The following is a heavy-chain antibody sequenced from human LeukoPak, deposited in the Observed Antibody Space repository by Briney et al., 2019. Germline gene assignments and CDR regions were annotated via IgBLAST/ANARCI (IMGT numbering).Heavy chain of an antibody. CDR2: ISGNGFNT. J-gene: IGHJ4*02. D-gene: IGHD3-16*01. CDR1: GFTFSSSA. CDR3: AKHPGQFSYGSFDY. V-gene: IGHV3-23*01. Sequence: GGSLRLSCAASGFTFSSSAMSWVRQAPGKGLEWVSTISGNGFNTYYPDYVQGRVTISRDNSKTTVYLQMSSLRDEETAVYYCAKHPGQFSYGSFDYWGQGTLVTVSS.